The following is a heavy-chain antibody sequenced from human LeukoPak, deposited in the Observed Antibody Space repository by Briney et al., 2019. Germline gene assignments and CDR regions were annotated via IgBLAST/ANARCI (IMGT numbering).Heavy chain of an antibody. V-gene: IGHV3-15*01. J-gene: IGHJ5*02. D-gene: IGHD2-21*02. CDR2: IKSKTDGETT. CDR3: TTLVVVPAYNWFDP. CDR1: GFTFSNAW. Sequence: GGSLRLSCAASGFTFSNAWMSWVRQAPGKGLEWVGRIKSKTDGETTDYAAPVKGRFTISRDDSKNTLYLQMNSLKTEDTAVYYCTTLVVVPAYNWFDPWGQGTLVTVSS.